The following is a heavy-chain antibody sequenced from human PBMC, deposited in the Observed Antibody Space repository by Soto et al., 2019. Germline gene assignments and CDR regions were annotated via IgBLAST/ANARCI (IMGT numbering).Heavy chain of an antibody. Sequence: KPSETLSVTCAVYGGSFSCYYWSWIRQPPGKGLEWIGEINHSGSTNYNPSLKSRVTISVDTSKNQFSLKLSSVTAADTAVYYCARGPIADYWGQGTLVTVSS. V-gene: IGHV4-34*01. D-gene: IGHD6-13*01. J-gene: IGHJ4*02. CDR2: INHSGST. CDR3: ARGPIADY. CDR1: GGSFSCYY.